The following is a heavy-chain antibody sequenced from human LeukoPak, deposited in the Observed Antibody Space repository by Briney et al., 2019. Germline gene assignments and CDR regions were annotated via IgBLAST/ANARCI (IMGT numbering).Heavy chain of an antibody. CDR3: AREGEVGASPFDY. CDR2: IYHSGST. CDR1: GGSISSGGYY. J-gene: IGHJ4*02. Sequence: PSQTLSLTCTVSGGSISSGGYYWSWIRQPPGKGLEWIGYIYHSGSTYYNPSLKSRVTISVDTSKNQFSLKLSSVTAADTAVYYCAREGEVGASPFDYWGQGTLVTVSS. D-gene: IGHD1-26*01. V-gene: IGHV4-30-2*01.